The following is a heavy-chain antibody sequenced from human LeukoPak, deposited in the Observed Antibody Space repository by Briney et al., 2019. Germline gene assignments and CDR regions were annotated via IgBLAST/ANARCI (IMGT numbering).Heavy chain of an antibody. Sequence: GGSLRLSCAASGFTVSSNYMSWVRQALGKGLEWVSVIYSGGSTYYADSVKGRFTISRDNSKNTLYLQMSSLRAEDTAVYYCARGYCSGTSCHTTFDYWGQGTLVTASS. D-gene: IGHD2-2*02. V-gene: IGHV3-53*01. CDR2: IYSGGST. CDR3: ARGYCSGTSCHTTFDY. CDR1: GFTVSSNY. J-gene: IGHJ4*02.